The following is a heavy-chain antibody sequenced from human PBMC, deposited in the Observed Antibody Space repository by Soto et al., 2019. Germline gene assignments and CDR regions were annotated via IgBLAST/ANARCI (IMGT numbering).Heavy chain of an antibody. D-gene: IGHD3-22*01. Sequence: KSSETLSLTCIVSGGSVSSSTCWSWVRQPPGKGLEWIGEIYHSGSTTYNPSLNRRATISVDKSENQFSLRLKSVTTADTAVYYCASVGSDYDNSGYYLPWGPGTLVTVSS. CDR3: ASVGSDYDNSGYYLP. CDR1: GGSVSSSTC. J-gene: IGHJ5*02. CDR2: IYHSGST. V-gene: IGHV4-4*02.